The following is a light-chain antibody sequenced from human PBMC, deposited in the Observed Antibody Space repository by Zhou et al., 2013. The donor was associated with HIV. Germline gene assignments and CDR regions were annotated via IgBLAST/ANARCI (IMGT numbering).Light chain of an antibody. CDR2: SAS. Sequence: DIQMTQSPSSLSASVGDRVTITCRASQGISHYLAWYQQKPGKVPKLLIYSASTLQSGVPSRFSGSGSGTDFSLTISSLQPEDVAIYYCQKYNSGPLTFGQGTRLEIK. V-gene: IGKV1-27*01. CDR3: QKYNSGPLT. J-gene: IGKJ5*01. CDR1: QGISHY.